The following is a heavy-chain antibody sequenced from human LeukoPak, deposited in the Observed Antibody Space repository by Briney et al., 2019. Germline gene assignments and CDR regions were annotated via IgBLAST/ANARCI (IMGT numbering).Heavy chain of an antibody. CDR1: GFIFSSYA. Sequence: GGSLRLSCAASGFIFSSYAMSWVRQAPGKGLEWVSAISGSGGSTYYADSVKGRFTISRDNSKNTLYLQMNSLRAEDTAVYYCARGGQLRLTLYYYYYMDVWGKGTTVTVSS. CDR2: ISGSGGST. CDR3: ARGGQLRLTLYYYYYMDV. V-gene: IGHV3-23*01. D-gene: IGHD2-2*01. J-gene: IGHJ6*03.